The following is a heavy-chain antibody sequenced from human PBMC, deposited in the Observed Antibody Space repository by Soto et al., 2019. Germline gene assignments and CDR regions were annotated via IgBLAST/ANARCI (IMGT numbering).Heavy chain of an antibody. CDR2: ISHDGSNQ. CDR1: GFSFSDFG. CDR3: AKETRSRAVTATRVNGMDV. J-gene: IGHJ6*02. V-gene: IGHV3-30*18. Sequence: QVQLVESGGGVVQPGRSLRLSCAPSGFSFSDFGMHWVRQAPGKGLEWAAAISHDGSNQYYGDSVKGRFSISRDHSNNRLYLQMNNLKVEDSAIYFCAKETRSRAVTATRVNGMDVWGQGTTVTVSS. D-gene: IGHD2-21*02.